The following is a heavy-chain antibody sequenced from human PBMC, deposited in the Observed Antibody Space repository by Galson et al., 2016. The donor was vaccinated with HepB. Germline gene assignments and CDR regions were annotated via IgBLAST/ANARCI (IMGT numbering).Heavy chain of an antibody. CDR3: ARDRGKYDSTAYYFDY. J-gene: IGHJ4*02. V-gene: IGHV1-46*01. CDR2: INPSADST. CDR1: GYTFTSYF. D-gene: IGHD3-22*01. Sequence: SVKVSCKASGYTFTSYFIHWVRQAPGQGLQWMGTINPSADSTTYAHNFQGRVTMTRDTSTGTVYMELSSLRSEDTAVFYCARDRGKYDSTAYYFDYWGQGTLVTVSS.